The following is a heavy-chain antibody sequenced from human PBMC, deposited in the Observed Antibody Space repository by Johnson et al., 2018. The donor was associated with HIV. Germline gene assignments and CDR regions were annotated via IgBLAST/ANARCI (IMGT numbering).Heavy chain of an antibody. D-gene: IGHD3-22*01. J-gene: IGHJ3*02. CDR2: ISTNGGST. CDR3: AKVRYYDRDAFDI. CDR1: GFTFINAW. V-gene: IGHV3-64*01. Sequence: MHLVESGGGLVQPGGSLRLSCAASGFTFINAWMNWVRQAPGKGLDYVSGISTNGGSTYYANSVKGRFTISRDNSKNTLYLQMNSLRAEDTAVHYCAKVRYYDRDAFDIWGPGTLVTVSP.